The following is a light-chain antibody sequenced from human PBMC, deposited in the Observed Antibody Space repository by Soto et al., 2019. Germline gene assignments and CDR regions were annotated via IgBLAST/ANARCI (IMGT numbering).Light chain of an antibody. J-gene: IGKJ2*01. V-gene: IGKV2-28*01. CDR3: MQGLATPYT. CDR2: LGS. CDR1: QSLLYRDGYNY. Sequence: DIVMTQSPLSLAVTPGEPASISCRSSQSLLYRDGYNYLDWYLQKPGHSPQLLIYLGSNRASGVPDRFSGSGSGTDFTLKISRVEAGDVGVYYCMQGLATPYTFGHGTKLEIK.